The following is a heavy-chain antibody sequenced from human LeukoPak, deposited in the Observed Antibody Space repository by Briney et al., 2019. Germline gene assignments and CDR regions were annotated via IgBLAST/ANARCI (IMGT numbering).Heavy chain of an antibody. Sequence: SETLSLTCTVSGGSIYGGGYYWSWIRQPPGKGLEWIGYIYHSGTTYYNPSLKSRVTISIDRSKNQFSLKLSSVTAADTAVYYCARARDTTSGSNWFDPWGQGTLDTVSS. CDR1: GGSIYGGGYY. J-gene: IGHJ5*02. CDR2: IYHSGTT. D-gene: IGHD1-26*01. V-gene: IGHV4-30-2*01. CDR3: ARARDTTSGSNWFDP.